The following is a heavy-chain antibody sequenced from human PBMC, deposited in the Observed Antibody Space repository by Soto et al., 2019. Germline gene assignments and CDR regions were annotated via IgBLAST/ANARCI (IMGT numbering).Heavy chain of an antibody. Sequence: QVQLVQSGAGVKRPGSSVKVSCKASGDTFNFYSINWVRQAPGVGLEWVGRVNPILSMSNYAQRFQGRVTMTADKSTSTAYTELRSLRSEDTAIYYCASSYGSGYRAFDYWGEGALVTVSS. J-gene: IGHJ4*02. D-gene: IGHD3-10*01. CDR3: ASSYGSGYRAFDY. CDR2: VNPILSMS. CDR1: GDTFNFYS. V-gene: IGHV1-69*02.